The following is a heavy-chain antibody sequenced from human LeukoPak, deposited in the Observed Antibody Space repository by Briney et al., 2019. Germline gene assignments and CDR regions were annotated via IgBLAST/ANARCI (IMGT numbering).Heavy chain of an antibody. D-gene: IGHD3-22*01. CDR1: GDSFADDA. Sequence: GVLRLSCTVSGDSFADDAMTWVRQAPGKGLEWVGVIRSQAYSATTEYAASVKGRFTISRDDSKSIAYLQMNSLKTEDTAVYYCARPYYYDSSGYLSPFSGMDVWGQGTTVTVSS. CDR3: ARPYYYDSSGYLSPFSGMDV. V-gene: IGHV3-49*04. J-gene: IGHJ6*02. CDR2: IRSQAYSATT.